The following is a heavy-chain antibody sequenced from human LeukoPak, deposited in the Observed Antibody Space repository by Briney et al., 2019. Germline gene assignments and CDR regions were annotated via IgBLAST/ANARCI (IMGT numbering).Heavy chain of an antibody. V-gene: IGHV3-53*05. Sequence: GGSLRLSCAASGFTVSSNYMSWVRQAPGKGLEWVSVIYSGGSTYYAGSVKGRFTISRDNSKNTLYLQMNSLRAEDTAVYYCARNDYGKYYFDYWGQGTLVTVSS. D-gene: IGHD4-17*01. CDR1: GFTVSSNY. CDR3: ARNDYGKYYFDY. CDR2: IYSGGST. J-gene: IGHJ4*02.